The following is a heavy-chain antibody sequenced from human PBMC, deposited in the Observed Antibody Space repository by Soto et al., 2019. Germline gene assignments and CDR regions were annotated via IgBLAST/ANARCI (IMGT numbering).Heavy chain of an antibody. CDR3: GKVLVGATGHTDSDS. CDR2: IDYNGVT. J-gene: IGHJ4*02. CDR1: GGSIYRSGYY. Sequence: PSETLSLTCTVSGGSIYRSGYYWGWSRQPPGRGLEWIGNIDYNGVTYSNPSLKSRVTISRDTSKNQFSLKLTSVTAADTALYYCGKVLVGATGHTDSDSWGPGTLVTVSS. D-gene: IGHD2-15*01. V-gene: IGHV4-39*01.